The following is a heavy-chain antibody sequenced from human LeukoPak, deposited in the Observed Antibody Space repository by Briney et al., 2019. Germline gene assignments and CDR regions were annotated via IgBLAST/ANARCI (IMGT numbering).Heavy chain of an antibody. V-gene: IGHV1-69*02. D-gene: IGHD5-12*01. CDR1: GGTFSSYT. CDR2: IIPILGIA. CDR3: ARTAIVATIPLFGAFDI. J-gene: IGHJ3*02. Sequence: SVKVSCXASGGTFSSYTISWVRLAPGQGLEWMGRIIPILGIANYAQKFQGRVTITADKSTSTAYMELSSLRSEDTAVYYCARTAIVATIPLFGAFDIWGQGTMVTVSS.